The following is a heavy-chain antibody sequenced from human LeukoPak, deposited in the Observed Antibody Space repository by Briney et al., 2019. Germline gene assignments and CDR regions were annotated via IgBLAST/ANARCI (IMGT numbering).Heavy chain of an antibody. CDR1: GFTFDDYA. D-gene: IGHD2-21*02. CDR2: ISWNSGSI. Sequence: GRSLRLSCAASGFTFDDYAMHWVRQAPGKGLEWVSGISWNSGSIGYADSVKGRFTISRDNAKNSLYLQMNSLRAEDTALYYCAKVTGGLVVTSTFDYWGQGTLVTVSS. CDR3: AKVTGGLVVTSTFDY. J-gene: IGHJ4*02. V-gene: IGHV3-9*01.